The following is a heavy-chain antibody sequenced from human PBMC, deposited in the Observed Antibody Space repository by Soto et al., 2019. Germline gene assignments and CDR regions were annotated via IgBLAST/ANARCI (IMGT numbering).Heavy chain of an antibody. CDR2: IIPIFGTA. Sequence: SVKVSCKASGGTFSSYAISWVRQAPGQGLEWMGGIIPIFGTANYAQKFQGRVTITADKSTSTAYMELSSLRSEDTAVYYCARDRKRWLQFPNDAFDIWGQGTMVTVSS. D-gene: IGHD5-12*01. V-gene: IGHV1-69*06. J-gene: IGHJ3*02. CDR3: ARDRKRWLQFPNDAFDI. CDR1: GGTFSSYA.